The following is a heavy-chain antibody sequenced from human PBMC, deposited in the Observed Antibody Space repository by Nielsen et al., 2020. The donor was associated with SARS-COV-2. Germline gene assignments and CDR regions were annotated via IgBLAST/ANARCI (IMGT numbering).Heavy chain of an antibody. D-gene: IGHD3-22*01. J-gene: IGHJ4*02. CDR1: GYTFTSYY. CDR3: AREHFVGGLGIVVVISTILDD. V-gene: IGHV1-46*01. Sequence: ASVKVSCKASGYTFTSYYMHWVRQAPGQGLEWMGIINPSVGSTSYAQKFQGRVTMTRDTSMSTVYMELSSLRSEDTAVYYCAREHFVGGLGIVVVISTILDDWGQGTLVTVSS. CDR2: INPSVGST.